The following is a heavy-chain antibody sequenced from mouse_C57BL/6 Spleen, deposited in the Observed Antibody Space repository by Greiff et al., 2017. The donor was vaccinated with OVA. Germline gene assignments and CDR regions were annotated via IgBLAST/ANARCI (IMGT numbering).Heavy chain of an antibody. J-gene: IGHJ4*01. D-gene: IGHD1-1*01. V-gene: IGHV5-12*01. CDR1: GFTFSDYY. Sequence: EVHLVESGGGLVQPGGSLKPSCAASGFTFSDYYMYWVRQTPEKRLEWVAYISNGGGSTYYPDTVKGRFTISRDNAKNTLYLQMSRLKSEDTAMYYCARRNYYGTFYAMDYWGQGTSDTVSS. CDR2: ISNGGGST. CDR3: ARRNYYGTFYAMDY.